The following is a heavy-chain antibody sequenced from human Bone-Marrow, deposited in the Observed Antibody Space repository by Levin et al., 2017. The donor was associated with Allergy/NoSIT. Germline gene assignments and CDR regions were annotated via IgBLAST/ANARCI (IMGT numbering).Heavy chain of an antibody. D-gene: IGHD3-9*01. V-gene: IGHV3-30*04. CDR1: GFTFSSYA. CDR3: ARGITILHGPDY. J-gene: IGHJ4*02. Sequence: PGGSLRLSCAASGFTFSSYAMHWVRQAPGKGLEWVAVISYDGSNKYYADSVKGRFTISRDNSKNTLYLQMNSLRAEDTAVYYCARGITILHGPDYWGQGTLVTVSS. CDR2: ISYDGSNK.